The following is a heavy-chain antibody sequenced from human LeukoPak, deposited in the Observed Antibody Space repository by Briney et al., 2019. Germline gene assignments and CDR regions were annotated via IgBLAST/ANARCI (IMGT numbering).Heavy chain of an antibody. J-gene: IGHJ4*02. CDR2: IYYSGSTNGST. CDR3: ARERTPGSGLDY. Sequence: PSETLSLTCTVSGGSVSSGSYYWGWIRQPPGKGLEWIGYIYYSGSTNGSTNYNPSLKSRVTISIDTSKNQFSLKLSSVTAADTAVYYCARERTPGSGLDYWGQGTLVTVSS. CDR1: GGSVSSGSYY. V-gene: IGHV4-61*01. D-gene: IGHD2-15*01.